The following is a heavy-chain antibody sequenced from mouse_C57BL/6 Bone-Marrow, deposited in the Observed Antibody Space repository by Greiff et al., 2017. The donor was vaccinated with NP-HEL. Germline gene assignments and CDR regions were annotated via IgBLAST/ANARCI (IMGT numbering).Heavy chain of an antibody. D-gene: IGHD1-3*01. CDR3: ASLTFYAMDY. CDR1: GFTFSSYA. J-gene: IGHJ4*01. Sequence: EVQVVESGGGLVKPGGSLKLSCAASGFTFSSYAMSWVRQTPEKRLEWVATISDGGSYTYYPDNVKGRFTISRDNAKNNMYLQMSHLKSEDAAMYYCASLTFYAMDYWGQGTSVTVSS. V-gene: IGHV5-4*01. CDR2: ISDGGSYT.